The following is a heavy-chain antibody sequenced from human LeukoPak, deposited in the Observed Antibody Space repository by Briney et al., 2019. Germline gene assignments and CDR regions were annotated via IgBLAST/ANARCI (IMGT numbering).Heavy chain of an antibody. CDR2: INWNGGST. CDR3: ARPLHSSGYLNAMDV. CDR1: GFTFDDYG. J-gene: IGHJ6*03. V-gene: IGHV3-20*04. Sequence: GGSLRLSCAASGFTFDDYGMIWVRQAPGKGLEWVSGINWNGGSTAYADSVKGRFTISRDNAKNSLYLQMNSLRAEDTALYYCARPLHSSGYLNAMDVWGKGITVTVSS. D-gene: IGHD3-22*01.